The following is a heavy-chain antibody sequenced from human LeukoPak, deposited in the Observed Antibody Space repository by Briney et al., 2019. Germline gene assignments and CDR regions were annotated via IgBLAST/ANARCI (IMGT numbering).Heavy chain of an antibody. CDR1: GFTFSSYW. CDR2: IKQDGSEK. Sequence: PGGSLRLSCAASGFTFSSYWMSWVRQAPGKGLEWVANIKQDGSEKYYVDSVKGRFTISRDNAKNSLYLQMNSLRAEDTTVYYCARTLVVVPAAVFDYWGQGTPVTVSS. V-gene: IGHV3-7*01. CDR3: ARTLVVVPAAVFDY. D-gene: IGHD2-2*01. J-gene: IGHJ4*02.